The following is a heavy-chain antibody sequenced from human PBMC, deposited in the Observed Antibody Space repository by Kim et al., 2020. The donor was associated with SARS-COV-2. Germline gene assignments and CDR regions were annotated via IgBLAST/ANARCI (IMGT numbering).Heavy chain of an antibody. D-gene: IGHD6-6*01. CDR3: AKGSVAASSGNTFDS. V-gene: IGHV3-23*01. J-gene: IGHJ4*02. Sequence: ADSVKGRVTRSRDNTKNTLYLQMNGLRAADTAVYYCAKGSVAASSGNTFDSWGQGTRVTVSS.